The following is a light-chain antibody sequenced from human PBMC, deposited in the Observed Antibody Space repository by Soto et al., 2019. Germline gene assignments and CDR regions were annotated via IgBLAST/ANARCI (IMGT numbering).Light chain of an antibody. CDR3: QQYGSSLYT. CDR1: QSVSSSY. V-gene: IGKV3-20*01. CDR2: GAS. J-gene: IGKJ2*01. Sequence: EIVLTQSSGTLSLSPGERATLSCRASQSVSSSYLAWYQQKPGQAPRLLIYGASSRATGIPDRFSGSGSGTDFTLTISRLEPEDFAVYYCQQYGSSLYTFGQGTKLEIK.